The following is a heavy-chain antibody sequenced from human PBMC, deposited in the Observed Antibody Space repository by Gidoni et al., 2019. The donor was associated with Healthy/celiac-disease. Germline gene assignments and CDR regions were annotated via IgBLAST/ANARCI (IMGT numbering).Heavy chain of an antibody. J-gene: IGHJ4*02. CDR1: GFTFSSYS. CDR3: ARDPTIVVVPAIDY. D-gene: IGHD2-2*01. CDR2: ISSSSSYI. V-gene: IGHV3-21*02. Sequence: EVQLVETGGGRVKPGGSLRLSSPASGFTFSSYSMNWVRQAPGKGLEWVSSISSSSSYIYYADSVKGRFTISRDNAKNSLYLQMNSLSAEDTAVYYCARDPTIVVVPAIDYWGQGTLVTVSS.